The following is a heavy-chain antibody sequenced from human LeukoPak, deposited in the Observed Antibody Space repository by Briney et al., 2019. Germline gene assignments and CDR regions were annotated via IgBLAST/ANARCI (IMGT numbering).Heavy chain of an antibody. CDR1: GGSISSSSYY. Sequence: NPSETLSLTCTVSGGSISSSSYYWGWIRQPPGKGLEWIGSIYYSGSTYYNPSLKSRVTISVDRSKNQFSLKLSSVTAADTAVYYCARGRVDALLWFGEFMGWFDPWGQGTLVTVSS. CDR2: IYYSGST. V-gene: IGHV4-39*07. D-gene: IGHD3-10*01. J-gene: IGHJ5*02. CDR3: ARGRVDALLWFGEFMGWFDP.